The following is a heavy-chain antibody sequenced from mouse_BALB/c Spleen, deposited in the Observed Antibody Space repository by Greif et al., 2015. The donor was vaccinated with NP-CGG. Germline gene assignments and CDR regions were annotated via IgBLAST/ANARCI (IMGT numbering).Heavy chain of an antibody. CDR1: GFSLTSYG. V-gene: IGHV2-9*02. J-gene: IGHJ3*01. CDR3: ARESLSQLGLLY. D-gene: IGHD3-1*01. Sequence: QVQLQQSGPGLVAPSQSLSITCTVSGFSLTSYGVHWVRQPPGKGLEWLEVIWAGGSTNYNSALMSRLSISKDNSKSQVFLKMNSLQTDDTAMYYCARESLSQLGLLYWGQGTLVTVSA. CDR2: IWAGGST.